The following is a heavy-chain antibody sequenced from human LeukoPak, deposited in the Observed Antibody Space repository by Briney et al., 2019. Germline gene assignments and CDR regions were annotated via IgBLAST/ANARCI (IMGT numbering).Heavy chain of an antibody. CDR2: ISGSGGST. J-gene: IGHJ3*02. CDR1: GFTFSSYA. CDR3: ARGPYCSSTSCYAYAFDI. V-gene: IGHV3-23*01. Sequence: GGSLRLSCAASGFTFSSYAMSWVRQAPGKGLEWVSGISGSGGSTYYADSVKGRFTISRDNSKNTLYLQMNSLRAEDTAVYYCARGPYCSSTSCYAYAFDIWGQGTMVTVSS. D-gene: IGHD2-2*01.